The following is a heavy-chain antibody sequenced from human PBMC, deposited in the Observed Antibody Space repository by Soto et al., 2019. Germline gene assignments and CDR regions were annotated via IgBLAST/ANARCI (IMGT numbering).Heavy chain of an antibody. CDR3: AKVAYSGSYFDY. Sequence: QVQRVESGGGVVQPGRSLRLSCAASGFTFSSYGMHWVRQAPGKGLEWVAVISYDGSNKYYADSVKGRFTISRDNSKNTLYLQMNSLRAEDTAVYYCAKVAYSGSYFDYWGQGTLVTVSS. CDR1: GFTFSSYG. CDR2: ISYDGSNK. J-gene: IGHJ4*02. D-gene: IGHD1-26*01. V-gene: IGHV3-30*18.